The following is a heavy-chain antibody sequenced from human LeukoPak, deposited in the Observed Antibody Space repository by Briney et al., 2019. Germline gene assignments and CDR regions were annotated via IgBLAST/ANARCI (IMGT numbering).Heavy chain of an antibody. Sequence: VASVKVSCKASGYTFTSYYMHWVRQAPGQGLEWMGIINPSGGSTSYAQKFQGRVTISVDTSKNQFSLKLSSVTAADTAVYYCARHRDIVVVTAGLFDYWGQGTLVTVSS. CDR2: INPSGGST. D-gene: IGHD2-21*02. CDR3: ARHRDIVVVTAGLFDY. CDR1: GYTFTSYY. V-gene: IGHV1-46*01. J-gene: IGHJ4*02.